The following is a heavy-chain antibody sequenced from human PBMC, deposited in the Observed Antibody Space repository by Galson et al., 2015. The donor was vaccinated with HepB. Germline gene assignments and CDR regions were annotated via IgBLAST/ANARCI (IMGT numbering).Heavy chain of an antibody. CDR2: ISYDGSNK. CDR1: GFTFSSYA. D-gene: IGHD5-18*01. V-gene: IGHV3-30*04. Sequence: SLRLSCAASGFTFSSYAMHWVRQAPGKGLEWVAVISYDGSNKYYADSVKGRFTISRDNSKNTLYLQLNSLRAEDTAVYYCARGGGYSYGSPFDYWGQGTLVTVSS. J-gene: IGHJ4*02. CDR3: ARGGGYSYGSPFDY.